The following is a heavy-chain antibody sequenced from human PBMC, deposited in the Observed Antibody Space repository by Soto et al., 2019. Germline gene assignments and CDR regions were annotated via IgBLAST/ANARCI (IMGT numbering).Heavy chain of an antibody. Sequence: QVQLQESGPGLVKPSQTLSLTCTVSGGSISTGGYYWSWIRQHPGKGLEWIGYNYNSATPYYTPSLKSRVTISVDTSKNQFSLKLSSVPVADTAVYYCARDPAPWGQGALVTASS. CDR1: GGSISTGGYY. CDR2: NYNSATP. V-gene: IGHV4-31*03. CDR3: ARDPAP. J-gene: IGHJ5*02.